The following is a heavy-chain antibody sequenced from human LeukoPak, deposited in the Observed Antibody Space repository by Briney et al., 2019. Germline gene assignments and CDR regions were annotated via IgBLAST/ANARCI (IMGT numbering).Heavy chain of an antibody. CDR1: GGSISSSSYY. CDR2: IYYSGST. V-gene: IGHV4-39*01. CDR3: ARRGRKGCSSTSCYDDY. D-gene: IGHD2-2*01. Sequence: PSETLSLTCTVSGGSISSSSYYWGWIRQPPGKGLEWIGSIYYSGSTYYNPSLKSRVTISVDTSKNQFSLKLSPVTAADTAVYYCARRGRKGCSSTSCYDDYWGQGTLVTVSS. J-gene: IGHJ4*02.